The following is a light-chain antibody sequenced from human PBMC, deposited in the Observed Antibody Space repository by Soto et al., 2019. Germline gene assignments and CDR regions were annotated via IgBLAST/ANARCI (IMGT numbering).Light chain of an antibody. V-gene: IGKV3-11*01. J-gene: IGKJ4*01. CDR1: QSVGNS. Sequence: EIVLTQSPATLSLSPGERATLSCRASQSVGNSLAWYQQKPGQTPRLLIYDASSRATGIPVRFSGSGSGTDFTLTISSLQPEDFAVYFCQQRRNWPKLSFGGGTKVEIK. CDR3: QQRRNWPKLS. CDR2: DAS.